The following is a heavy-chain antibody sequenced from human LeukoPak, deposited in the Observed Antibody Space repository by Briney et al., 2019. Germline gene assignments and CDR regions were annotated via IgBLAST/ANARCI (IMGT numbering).Heavy chain of an antibody. D-gene: IGHD3-10*01. V-gene: IGHV3-23*01. CDR1: GFTFSSYA. CDR3: AKPRAGRDYYGSGSYYKPDLSFDY. J-gene: IGHJ4*02. Sequence: PGGSLRLSCAASGFTFSSYAMSWVRQAPGKGLEWVSAISGSGGSTYYADSVKGRFTISRDNSKNTLYLQTNSLRAEDTAVYYCAKPRAGRDYYGSGSYYKPDLSFDYWGQGTLVTVSS. CDR2: ISGSGGST.